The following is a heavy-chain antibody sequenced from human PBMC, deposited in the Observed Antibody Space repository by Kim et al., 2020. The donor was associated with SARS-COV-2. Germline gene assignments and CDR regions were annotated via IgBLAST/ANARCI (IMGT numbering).Heavy chain of an antibody. CDR3: AIQELAAAGTGYFDY. J-gene: IGHJ4*02. V-gene: IGHV4-39*01. D-gene: IGHD6-13*01. Sequence: PSLRVRVTIAADTSKTQFSLKLVSVTAADTAVYYCAIQELAAAGTGYFDYWGQGTLVTVSS.